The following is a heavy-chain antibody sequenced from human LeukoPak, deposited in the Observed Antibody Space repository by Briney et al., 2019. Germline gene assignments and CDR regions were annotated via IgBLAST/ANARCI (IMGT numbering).Heavy chain of an antibody. Sequence: GGSLRLSCTASGLTFSSYVMSWVRPAPGKGLEWVSTISGSGGSTFYADSVRGRFTISRDNSRSTLYLQMNSLRAEDTATYYCSPPRGDSSGYYYVYWGQGTLVTVSS. V-gene: IGHV3-23*01. CDR2: ISGSGGST. D-gene: IGHD3-22*01. CDR3: SPPRGDSSGYYYVY. J-gene: IGHJ4*02. CDR1: GLTFSSYV.